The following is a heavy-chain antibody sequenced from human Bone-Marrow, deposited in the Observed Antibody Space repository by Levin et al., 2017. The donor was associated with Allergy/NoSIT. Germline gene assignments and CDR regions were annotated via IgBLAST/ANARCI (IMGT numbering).Heavy chain of an antibody. J-gene: IGHJ5*02. CDR2: INPDGGGT. CDR1: GYIFTDYY. CDR3: ATYRSRRDA. Sequence: ASVKVSCKASGYIFTDYYIHWVRQAPGQGLEWMGRINPDGGGTNYAQKFQGRVTMTRDTSISTASLLLSRLTSDDTAVFYCATYRSRRDAWGTGTLVTVSS. D-gene: IGHD2-2*02. V-gene: IGHV1-2*06.